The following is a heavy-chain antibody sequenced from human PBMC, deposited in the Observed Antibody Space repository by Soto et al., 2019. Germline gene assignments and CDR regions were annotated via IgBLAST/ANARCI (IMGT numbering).Heavy chain of an antibody. CDR3: AKVKRGYSGYDPRCPSYYYGMDV. J-gene: IGHJ6*02. D-gene: IGHD5-12*01. CDR2: ISYDGSNK. V-gene: IGHV3-30*18. Sequence: PGGSLRLSCAASGFTFSSYGMHWVRQAPGKGLEWVAVISYDGSNKYYADSVKGRFTISRDNSKNTLYLQMNSLRAEDTAVYYCAKVKRGYSGYDPRCPSYYYGMDVWGQGTTVTVSS. CDR1: GFTFSSYG.